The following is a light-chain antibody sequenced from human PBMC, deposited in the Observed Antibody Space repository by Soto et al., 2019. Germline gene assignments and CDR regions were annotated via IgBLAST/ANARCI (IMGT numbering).Light chain of an antibody. CDR3: CSFAGSGTYV. Sequence: QSVLTQPASVSGSPGQSITISCTGTSSDVGSHNLVSWYQQHPGKAPKLIIYEVNKRPSGVSNRFSGSKSGNTASLTIFGLKTEDEADYYCCSFAGSGTYVFGTGTKLTVL. J-gene: IGLJ1*01. CDR1: SSDVGSHNL. CDR2: EVN. V-gene: IGLV2-23*02.